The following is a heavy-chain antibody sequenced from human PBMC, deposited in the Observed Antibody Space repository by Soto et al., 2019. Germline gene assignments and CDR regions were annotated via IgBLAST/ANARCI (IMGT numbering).Heavy chain of an antibody. J-gene: IGHJ3*02. CDR1: GFTFSDYY. Sequence: QVQLVESGGGLVKPGGSLRLSCAASGFTFSDYYMSWIRQAPGKGLEWVSYISSSSSYTNYADSVKGRFTISRDNANNPLYLEIKTLGAEDPGVYSCWRGVHSRAAACTHDAFEILGQGTMVTVSS. CDR2: ISSSSSYT. D-gene: IGHD6-13*01. V-gene: IGHV3-11*06. CDR3: WRGVHSRAAACTHDAFEI.